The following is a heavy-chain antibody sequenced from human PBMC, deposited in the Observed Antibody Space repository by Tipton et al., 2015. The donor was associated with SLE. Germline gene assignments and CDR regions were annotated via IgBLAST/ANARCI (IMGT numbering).Heavy chain of an antibody. V-gene: IGHV4-59*08. CDR3: ARHSLWHYFDY. J-gene: IGHJ4*02. Sequence: TLSLTCAVYGGSFSGYYWSWIRQPPGKGLEWIGYIYYSGSTNYNPSLKSRVTISVDTSKNQFSLKLSPVTAADTAVYYCARHSLWHYFDYWGQGTLVTVSS. CDR2: IYYSGST. CDR1: GGSFSGYY. D-gene: IGHD2-21*01.